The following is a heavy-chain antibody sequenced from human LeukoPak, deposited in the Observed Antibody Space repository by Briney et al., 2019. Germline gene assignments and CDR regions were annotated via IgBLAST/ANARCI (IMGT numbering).Heavy chain of an antibody. CDR3: AYDFWSGYPNWFDP. Sequence: GGSLRLSCAASGFTFSDYYMSWIRQAPGKGLEWVAVISYDGSNKYYADSVKGRFTISRDNSKNTLYPQMNSLRAEDTAVYYCAYDFWSGYPNWFDPWGQGTLVTVSS. J-gene: IGHJ5*02. CDR1: GFTFSDYY. V-gene: IGHV3-30-3*01. D-gene: IGHD3-3*01. CDR2: ISYDGSNK.